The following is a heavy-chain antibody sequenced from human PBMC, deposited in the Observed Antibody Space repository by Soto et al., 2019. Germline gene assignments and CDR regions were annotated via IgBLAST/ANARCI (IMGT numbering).Heavy chain of an antibody. J-gene: IGHJ4*02. CDR2: VNPNNGDT. Sequence: QVQLVQSGAELKKPGASVKVSCKASGYTFSNYDMNWVRQATGQGPEWIGWVNPNNGDTGYAQKFQGRVTLTTDITTTTAYMALTSLRSEDTTIYYFAKVSRKGSAIDFEYWGQGTLITVSS. CDR1: GYTFSNYD. CDR3: AKVSRKGSAIDFEY. V-gene: IGHV1-8*01. D-gene: IGHD3-10*01.